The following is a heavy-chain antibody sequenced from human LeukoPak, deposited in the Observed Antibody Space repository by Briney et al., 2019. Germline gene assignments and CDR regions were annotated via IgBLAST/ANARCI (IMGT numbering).Heavy chain of an antibody. Sequence: PSETLSLTCAVYGGSFSGYYWSWIRQPPGKGLEWIGEINHSGSTNYNPSLKSRVTISVDTSKNQFSLKLSSVTAADTAVYYCARGHRPTIVVVPAANGYYYYGMDVWGQGTTVTVSS. J-gene: IGHJ6*02. D-gene: IGHD2-2*01. CDR2: INHSGST. V-gene: IGHV4-34*01. CDR3: ARGHRPTIVVVPAANGYYYYGMDV. CDR1: GGSFSGYY.